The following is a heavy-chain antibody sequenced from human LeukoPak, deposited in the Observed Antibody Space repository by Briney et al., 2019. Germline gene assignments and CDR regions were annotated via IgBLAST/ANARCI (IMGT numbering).Heavy chain of an antibody. V-gene: IGHV3-13*01. CDR2: IDTAGDR. D-gene: IGHD2/OR15-2a*01. J-gene: IGHJ6*03. CDR3: ARGGSLYDASYYYFLDV. Sequence: GGSLGLSCAASGFTFRNYDMHWVRQASGKGLEWVSAIDTAGDRSYPVSVKGRFTISRENDKNSLFLQMNNLSAGDAAVYYCARGGSLYDASYYYFLDVWGKGTRVTVSS. CDR1: GFTFRNYD.